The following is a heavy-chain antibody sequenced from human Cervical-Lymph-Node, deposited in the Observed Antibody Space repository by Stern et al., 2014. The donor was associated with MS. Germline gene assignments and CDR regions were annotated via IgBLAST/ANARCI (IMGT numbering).Heavy chain of an antibody. CDR1: GFTFTSYG. CDR3: ARERGYYESSGYYAMKDGY. Sequence: QVQLVQSGAEVKKPGASVKVSCKASGFTFTSYGISWVRQAPGQGLEYMGWISAYNVHTNYAQRFQGRVAMTTDTSTTTAYMELRNLRSDDTAVYYCARERGYYESSGYYAMKDGYWGQGTPVTVSS. D-gene: IGHD3-22*01. J-gene: IGHJ4*02. V-gene: IGHV1-18*01. CDR2: ISAYNVHT.